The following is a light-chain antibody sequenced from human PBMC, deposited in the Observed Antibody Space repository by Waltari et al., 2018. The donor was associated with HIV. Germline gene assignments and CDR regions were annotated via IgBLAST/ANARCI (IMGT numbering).Light chain of an antibody. CDR2: MNN. V-gene: IGLV1-47*01. CDR1: GPNIGSTP. CDR3: AAWDDSLSGPV. J-gene: IGLJ3*02. Sequence: QSVLTQPPSASGPPGQRVTISCSGSGPNIGSTPVYWYPHLPGTTPKLLIYMNNQRPSGVPDRFSGSKSGTSASLAISGFLSGDEADYYCAAWDDSLSGPVFGGGTKVTVL.